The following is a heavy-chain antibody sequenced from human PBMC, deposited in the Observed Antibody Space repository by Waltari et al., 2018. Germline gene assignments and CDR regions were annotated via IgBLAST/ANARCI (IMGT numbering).Heavy chain of an antibody. D-gene: IGHD3-3*01. Sequence: QVQLQQWGPGLLKPSETLSITCGIFGGSFSAYYWSWLRQTPGKGLEWCGESNHSGDTNYNPSLKSRLTISADTSKNHFSLKLTSVTAADTGVYFCARLWATLRFLEWLTEVDRFDVWGPGTMVTVSS. V-gene: IGHV4-34*01. J-gene: IGHJ3*01. CDR1: GGSFSAYY. CDR3: ARLWATLRFLEWLTEVDRFDV. CDR2: SNHSGDT.